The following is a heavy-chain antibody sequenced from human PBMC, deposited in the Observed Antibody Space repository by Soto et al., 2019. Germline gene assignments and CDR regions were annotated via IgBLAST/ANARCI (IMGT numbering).Heavy chain of an antibody. CDR1: GFTFSGYA. CDR3: ARVWVALDY. Sequence: QVQLVECGGGVVQPGRSLRLSCAASGFTFSGYAMHWVRQAPGKGLEWVAITSSDGSDKYYADSVKGRFTISRDNSKNTLFLQMNSLRAEDTAVYYCARVWVALDYWGQGTLVTVSS. V-gene: IGHV3-30-3*01. J-gene: IGHJ4*02. CDR2: TSSDGSDK. D-gene: IGHD2-15*01.